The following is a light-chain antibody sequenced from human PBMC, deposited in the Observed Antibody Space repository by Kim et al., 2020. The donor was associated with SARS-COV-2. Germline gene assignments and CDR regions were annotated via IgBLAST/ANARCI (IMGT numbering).Light chain of an antibody. V-gene: IGLV2-14*01. CDR3: SSYTSITSLLCV. J-gene: IGLJ1*01. Sequence: GVSDRFSGSKSGSTASLTISGLQAEDEADYYCSSYTSITSLLCVFGTGTKVTVL.